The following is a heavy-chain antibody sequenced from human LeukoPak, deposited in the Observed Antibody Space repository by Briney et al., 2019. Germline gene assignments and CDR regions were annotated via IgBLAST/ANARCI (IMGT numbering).Heavy chain of an antibody. D-gene: IGHD5/OR15-5a*01. CDR2: IHHRGIT. J-gene: IGHJ5*02. CDR1: GGSITDGTFY. V-gene: IGHV4-39*07. Sequence: SETLSLTCTVSGGSITDGTFYWAWTRQSPEKGLEWIGTIHHRGITFYNPSLQSRVTISVDTSKNQFSLKLSAVTAADTAVYYCARAGILSTGDYFDPWGQGTLVTVSS. CDR3: ARAGILSTGDYFDP.